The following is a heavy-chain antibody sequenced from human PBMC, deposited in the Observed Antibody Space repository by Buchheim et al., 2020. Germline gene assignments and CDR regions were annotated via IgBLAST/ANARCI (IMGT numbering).Heavy chain of an antibody. J-gene: IGHJ4*02. V-gene: IGHV3-30*03. Sequence: QVQLVESGGGVVQPGRSLRLSCAASGFTFSSYGMHWVRQAPGKGLEWVAVISYDGSNKYYADSVKGRFTISRDNAKDALYLQMTTLRVEDTAVYYCVRDNNGEYSWGQGTL. CDR2: ISYDGSNK. D-gene: IGHD4-17*01. CDR1: GFTFSSYG. CDR3: VRDNNGEYS.